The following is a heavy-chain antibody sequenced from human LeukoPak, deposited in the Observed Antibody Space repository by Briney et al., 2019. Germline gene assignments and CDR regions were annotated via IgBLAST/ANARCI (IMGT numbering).Heavy chain of an antibody. CDR3: ARDIVVVPALGGWFDP. CDR1: GFTFDDYA. V-gene: IGHV3-9*01. J-gene: IGHJ5*02. Sequence: PGGSLRLSCAVSGFTFDDYAMHWVRQVPGKGLEWVSGISWNSGSIGYADSVKGRFTISRDNAKNSLYLQMNSLRTEDTAVYYCARDIVVVPALGGWFDPWGQGTLVTVSS. CDR2: ISWNSGSI. D-gene: IGHD2-2*01.